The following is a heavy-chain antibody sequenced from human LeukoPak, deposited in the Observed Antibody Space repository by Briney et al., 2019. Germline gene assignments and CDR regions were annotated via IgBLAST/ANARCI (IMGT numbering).Heavy chain of an antibody. CDR3: AKDRGYNGSGRGFDY. CDR2: IYPGDSDT. J-gene: IGHJ4*02. Sequence: GESLKISCKGSGYSFTSYWIGWVRQMPGKGLEWMGIIYPGDSDTRYSPSFQGQVTISADKSISTAYLQWSSLKASDTAIYYCAKDRGYNGSGRGFDYWGQGTLITVSS. V-gene: IGHV5-51*01. CDR1: GYSFTSYW. D-gene: IGHD3-10*01.